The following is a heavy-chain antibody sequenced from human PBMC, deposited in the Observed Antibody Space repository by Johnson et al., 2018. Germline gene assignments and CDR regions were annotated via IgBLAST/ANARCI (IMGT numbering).Heavy chain of an antibody. V-gene: IGHV3-30*18. CDR3: AKEGGMRYYDFGSGLNYYYYYMDV. Sequence: QVQLVQSGGGVVQXGRSXRLXCAASGFTFSSYGMHWVRQAPGKGLEWVAVISYDGSNIYYADSVKGRFTISRDNSKNTLSLQMNSLRVEETAVYYCAKEGGMRYYDFGSGLNYYYYYMDVWGKGTTVTVSS. CDR1: GFTFSSYG. D-gene: IGHD3-3*01. J-gene: IGHJ6*03. CDR2: ISYDGSNI.